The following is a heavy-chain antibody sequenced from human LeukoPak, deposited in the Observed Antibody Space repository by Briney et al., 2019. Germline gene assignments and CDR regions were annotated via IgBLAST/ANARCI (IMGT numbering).Heavy chain of an antibody. V-gene: IGHV4-59*08. CDR2: IYYSGST. CDR3: ARGGIAAGP. D-gene: IGHD6-13*01. Sequence: SETLSLTCTVSGGSISSYYWSWIRRPPGKGLEWIGYIYYSGSTNYNPSLKSRVTISVDTSKNQFSLKLSSVTAADTAVYYCARGGIAAGPWGQGTLVTVSS. J-gene: IGHJ4*02. CDR1: GGSISSYY.